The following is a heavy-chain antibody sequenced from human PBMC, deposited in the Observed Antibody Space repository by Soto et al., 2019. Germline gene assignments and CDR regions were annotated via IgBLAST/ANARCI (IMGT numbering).Heavy chain of an antibody. Sequence: QVQLVQSGAEVKKPGSSVTVSCKASGGTFSSYTISWVRQAPGQGLEWMGGIIPIFGTANYAQKFQGRVTINADESTSTAYMELSSLRSEDTAVYYCARGNHRWLQLWYFDLWGRGNLVTVSS. D-gene: IGHD5-12*01. CDR1: GGTFSSYT. V-gene: IGHV1-69*12. CDR2: IIPIFGTA. CDR3: ARGNHRWLQLWYFDL. J-gene: IGHJ2*01.